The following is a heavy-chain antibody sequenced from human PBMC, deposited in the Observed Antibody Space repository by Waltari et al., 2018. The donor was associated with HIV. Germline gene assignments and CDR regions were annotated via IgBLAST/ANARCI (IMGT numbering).Heavy chain of an antibody. CDR2: IWYDGNKR. J-gene: IGHJ6*02. CDR3: ARGHCSSTSCYYYGMDV. Sequence: QVQLVESGGGVVQPGMSLRLSCAAYGFTFSSYGMHWVRQAPGKGLELVASIWYDGNKRYYGCSVQGRFTISRDNSRNTLYLQMNRLRAEDTALYYCARGHCSSTSCYYYGMDVWGQGTTVTVSS. D-gene: IGHD2-2*01. V-gene: IGHV3-33*01. CDR1: GFTFSSYG.